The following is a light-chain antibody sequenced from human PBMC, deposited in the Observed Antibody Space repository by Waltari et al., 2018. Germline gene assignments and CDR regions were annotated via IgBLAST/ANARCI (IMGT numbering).Light chain of an antibody. V-gene: IGLV2-14*01. CDR2: DVN. Sequence: QSALTQPASVSGSPGQSITISCTGSSSDVGGYNFVSWYQQNPGKAPRLMIYDVNKRPAGVSNRFSGSKSGNTASLTISGLQAEDEADYYCNSYASTNALVFGGGTKLTVL. CDR3: NSYASTNALV. CDR1: SSDVGGYNF. J-gene: IGLJ2*01.